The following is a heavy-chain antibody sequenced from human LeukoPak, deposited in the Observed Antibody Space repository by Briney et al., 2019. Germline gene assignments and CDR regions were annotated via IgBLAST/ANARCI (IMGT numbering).Heavy chain of an antibody. CDR3: ARGRGDSSSWYFDY. CDR1: GFTFSNFW. CDR2: INRDGSEK. Sequence: PGGSLRLSCAASGFTFSNFWMSWVRQAPGKGLEWVANINRDGSEKNYVDSVKGRFTISRDNAKNTVYLQMNNLRADDTAVYYCARGRGDSSSWYFDYWGQGTLVTVSS. V-gene: IGHV3-7*01. J-gene: IGHJ4*02. D-gene: IGHD6-13*01.